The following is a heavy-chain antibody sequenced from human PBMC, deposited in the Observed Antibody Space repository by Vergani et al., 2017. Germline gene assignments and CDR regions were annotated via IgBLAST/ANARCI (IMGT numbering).Heavy chain of an antibody. CDR1: GYTFGDYY. CDR3: ARESSHMVRGVLYYYGMDV. Sequence: VQLVQSGAEVRKPGATVKISCKVSGYTFGDYYMHWVHQAPGKGLEWMGWINPNSGGTNYAQKFQGRVTMTRDTSISTAYMELSRLRSDDTAVYYCARESSHMVRGVLYYYGMDVWGQGTTVTVSS. V-gene: IGHV1-2*02. J-gene: IGHJ6*02. CDR2: INPNSGGT. D-gene: IGHD3-10*01.